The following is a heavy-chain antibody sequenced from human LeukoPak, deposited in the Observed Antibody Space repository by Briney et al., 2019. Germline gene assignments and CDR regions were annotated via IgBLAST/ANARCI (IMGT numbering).Heavy chain of an antibody. J-gene: IGHJ4*02. CDR3: AKVPGYSSGWYYFDY. V-gene: IGHV3-30*18. CDR2: ISYDGSNK. D-gene: IGHD6-19*01. Sequence: GGSLRLSCAASGFTFSSYGMHWVRQAPGKGLEWVAVISYDGSNKYYADSVKGRLTISRDNSKNTLYLQMNSLRAEDTAVYYCAKVPGYSSGWYYFDYWGQGTLVTVSS. CDR1: GFTFSSYG.